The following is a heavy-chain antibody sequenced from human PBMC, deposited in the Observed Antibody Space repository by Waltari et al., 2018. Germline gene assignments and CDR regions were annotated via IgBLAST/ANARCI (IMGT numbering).Heavy chain of an antibody. V-gene: IGHV3-74*01. CDR1: GFIFRNYL. Sequence: QLVESGGGLVQPGESLRLSCAASGFIFRNYLMHWVRQAPGQGLVWVARIKSGGRAKAYANAGKGRCTSSRDKAKNSLYLQRNSLRAEETAVYYCGRDVYGDYVGGGGGAFDIWGQGTMVTVSS. CDR3: GRDVYGDYVGGGGGAFDI. D-gene: IGHD4-17*01. J-gene: IGHJ3*02. CDR2: IKSGGRAK.